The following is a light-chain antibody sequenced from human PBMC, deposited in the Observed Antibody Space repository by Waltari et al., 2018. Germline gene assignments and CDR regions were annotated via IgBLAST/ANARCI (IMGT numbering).Light chain of an antibody. CDR2: YDN. Sequence: SYVLTQTPSLSVAPGETVRISCGGIDIGGKSVHWYQQKAGQAPELVISYDNDRPSGSPERFSGSNSGNTAILTISRVEAGDEADYYCQVWDRGGFFGGGTKVTVL. CDR1: DIGGKS. CDR3: QVWDRGGF. V-gene: IGLV3-21*04. J-gene: IGLJ2*01.